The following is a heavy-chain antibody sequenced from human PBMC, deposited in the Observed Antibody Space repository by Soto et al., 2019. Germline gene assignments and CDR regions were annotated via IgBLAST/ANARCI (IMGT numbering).Heavy chain of an antibody. D-gene: IGHD3-9*01. CDR1: RFTVSSHA. CDR3: AKDVYFDSYYFDQ. CDR2: ISHDGRQK. J-gene: IGHJ4*02. V-gene: IGHV3-30*04. Sequence: GGSLRLSCAASRFTVSSHAMHWVRQAPGKGLEWVAVISHDGRQKHYVDSVKGQLTLSRDESDNTVYLQMNSLRPEDTAVYYCAKDVYFDSYYFDQWGQGTLVTVSS.